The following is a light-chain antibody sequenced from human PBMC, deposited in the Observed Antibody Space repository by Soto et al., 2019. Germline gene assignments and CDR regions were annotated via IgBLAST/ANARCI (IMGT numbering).Light chain of an antibody. CDR3: CSCAGSSTYV. Sequence: QSALTQPASVSGSPGQSITISCTGTSSDVGSYNLVSWYQQHPGKAPKLMIYEGSKRPSGVSNRFSGSKSGNTASLTISGLQAEDEADYCCCSCAGSSTYVFGTGTKVTVL. CDR1: SSDVGSYNL. V-gene: IGLV2-23*01. CDR2: EGS. J-gene: IGLJ1*01.